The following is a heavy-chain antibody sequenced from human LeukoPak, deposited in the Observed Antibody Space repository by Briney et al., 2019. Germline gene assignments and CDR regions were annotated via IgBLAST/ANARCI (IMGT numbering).Heavy chain of an antibody. V-gene: IGHV4-59*01. CDR3: ARRWVYDKRAFDA. CDR1: AGSISSYY. Sequence: SETLSLTCTFSAGSISSYYWSWIRQPPGKGLEWIGYIYYSGSTNYNPSLKSRVTISVDTSKNQFSLKLSSVTAADTAVYYCARRWVYDKRAFDAWGQGTMVTVSS. J-gene: IGHJ3*01. CDR2: IYYSGST. D-gene: IGHD3-16*01.